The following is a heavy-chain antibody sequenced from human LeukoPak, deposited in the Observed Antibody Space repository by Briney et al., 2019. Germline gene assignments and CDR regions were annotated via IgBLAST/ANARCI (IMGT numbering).Heavy chain of an antibody. CDR2: MNPNSGNT. CDR1: GYTFTSYD. CDR3: AAEPPMTYYYDSRGAFDI. D-gene: IGHD3-22*01. V-gene: IGHV1-8*01. Sequence: ASVKVSCKASGYTFTSYDINWVRQATGQGLEWMGWMNPNSGNTGYAQKFQGRVTMTRNTSISTAYMELSSLRSEDTAVYYCAAEPPMTYYYDSRGAFDIWGQGTMVTVSS. J-gene: IGHJ3*02.